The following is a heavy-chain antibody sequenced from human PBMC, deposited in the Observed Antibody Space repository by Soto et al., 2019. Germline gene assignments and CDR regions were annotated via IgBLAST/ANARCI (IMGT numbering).Heavy chain of an antibody. V-gene: IGHV5-10-1*01. J-gene: IGHJ6*02. CDR2: IDPSDSYT. CDR1: GYSFTSYW. CDR3: ARYYSSSFYYYGMDV. Sequence: RGESLKISCKGSGYSFTSYWISWVRQMPGKGLEWMGRIDPSDSYTNYSPSFQGHVTISADKSISTAYLQWSSLKASDTAMYYCARYYSSSFYYYGMDVWGQGTTVTVSS. D-gene: IGHD6-6*01.